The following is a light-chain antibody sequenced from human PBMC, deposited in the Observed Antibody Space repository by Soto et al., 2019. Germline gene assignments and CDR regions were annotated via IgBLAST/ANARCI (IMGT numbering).Light chain of an antibody. V-gene: IGKV4-1*01. CDR3: QQYFRPWT. J-gene: IGKJ1*01. CDR2: WAS. CDR1: QSVLYSSNNKNY. Sequence: DIVMTQSPDSLAVSLGERATINCKSSQSVLYSSNNKNYLAWYQQKPGQPPKLLIYWASTRESGVPDRFSGSGSWTDFPLTISSPQAEDVAVYYCQQYFRPWTFGQGTKVEIK.